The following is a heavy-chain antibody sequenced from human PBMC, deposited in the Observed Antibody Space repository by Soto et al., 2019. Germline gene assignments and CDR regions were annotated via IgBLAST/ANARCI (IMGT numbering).Heavy chain of an antibody. D-gene: IGHD5-18*01. CDR2: ISSSCSTI. J-gene: IGHJ5*02. CDR1: GFTFSDYY. Sequence: QVQLVESGGGLVKPGGSLRLSCAASGFTFSDYYMSWIRQAPGKGLERVSYISSSCSTIYYADSVKGRFTISRDNAKNSLYLQMNSLRAEDTAVYYCARELTGGYSYGYRGNWFDPWGQGTLVTVSS. CDR3: ARELTGGYSYGYRGNWFDP. V-gene: IGHV3-11*01.